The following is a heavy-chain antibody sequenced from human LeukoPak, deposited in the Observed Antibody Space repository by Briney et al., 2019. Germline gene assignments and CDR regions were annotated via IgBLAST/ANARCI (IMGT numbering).Heavy chain of an antibody. D-gene: IGHD6-19*01. CDR2: IIPIFGTA. CDR1: GGTFSSYA. V-gene: IGHV1-69*06. Sequence: ASVKVSCKAYGGTFSSYAISWVRQAPGQGLEWMGGIIPIFGTANYAQKFQGRVTITADKSTSTAYMELSSLRSEDTAVYYCARGAMPYSSGSHGIFDYWGQGTLVTVSS. J-gene: IGHJ4*02. CDR3: ARGAMPYSSGSHGIFDY.